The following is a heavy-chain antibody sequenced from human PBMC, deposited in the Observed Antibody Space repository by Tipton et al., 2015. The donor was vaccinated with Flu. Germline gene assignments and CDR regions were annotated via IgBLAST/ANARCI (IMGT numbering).Heavy chain of an antibody. Sequence: LRLSCTVSGGFVSSYYWNWIRQPPGKGLEWIGRVYTSGRTNYNPSLRSRVTVSVDTSRNQFSLRLTSVTAADTAVYFCARDYGDFNWFESWGQGTLVTVSS. CDR1: GGFVSSYY. CDR3: ARDYGDFNWFES. V-gene: IGHV4-4*08. J-gene: IGHJ5*01. CDR2: VYTSGRT. D-gene: IGHD4-17*01.